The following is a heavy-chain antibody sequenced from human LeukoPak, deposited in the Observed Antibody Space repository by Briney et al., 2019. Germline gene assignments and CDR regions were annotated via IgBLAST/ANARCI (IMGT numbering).Heavy chain of an antibody. D-gene: IGHD4-17*01. CDR3: ATYFYGDYASCYFDR. J-gene: IGHJ4*02. V-gene: IGHV4-4*02. CDR1: GVSIISSHW. CDR2: IYYSGTT. Sequence: SGTLSLTCAFSGVSIISSHWWSWARQSPGKGLEWIGEIYYSGTTNYNPSLKSRVTMSVDKSKKQFSLNLSSVTAADTAVYYCATYFYGDYASCYFDRWGQGTPVTVSS.